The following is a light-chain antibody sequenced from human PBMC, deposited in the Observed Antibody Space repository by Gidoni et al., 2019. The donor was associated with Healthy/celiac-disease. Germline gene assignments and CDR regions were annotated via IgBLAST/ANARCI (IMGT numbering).Light chain of an antibody. Sequence: MKITKSPSSLSASVGDRVTITCRASQSISSYLNWYQQKPGKAPKLLIYAASSLQSGVPSRFSGSGSGTDFTLTISSLQPEDFATYYCQQSYSTRWTYGQGTKVEIK. CDR3: QQSYSTRWT. CDR1: QSISSY. V-gene: IGKV1-39*01. CDR2: AAS. J-gene: IGKJ1*01.